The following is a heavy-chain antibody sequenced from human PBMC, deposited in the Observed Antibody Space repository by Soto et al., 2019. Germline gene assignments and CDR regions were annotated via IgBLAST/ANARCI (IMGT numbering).Heavy chain of an antibody. V-gene: IGHV3-30*18. CDR1: GFTFSDYA. CDR3: AKGGRRLLVTSDFSY. CDR2: VSHNGRNT. J-gene: IGHJ4*02. D-gene: IGHD6-13*01. Sequence: VQLVESGGGVVQPGRSLRLSCAASGFTFSDYAMHWVRQAPGKGLEWVAVVSHNGRNTHYADSVKGRFTISRDSSKNTFSLEMTSLRAADTAVYYCAKGGRRLLVTSDFSYWGQGSLVTVSA.